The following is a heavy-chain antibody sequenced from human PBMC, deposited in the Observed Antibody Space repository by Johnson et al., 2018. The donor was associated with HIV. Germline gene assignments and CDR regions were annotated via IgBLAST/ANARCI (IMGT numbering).Heavy chain of an antibody. CDR3: ARTTYSSPGAFDI. D-gene: IGHD6-19*01. CDR1: GFTFSSYA. V-gene: IGHV3-30-3*01. Sequence: VQLVESGGGLVQPGRSLSLSCAASGFTFSSYAMYWVRQAPGKGLEWVAFISYDGSNKYYADSVKGRFTISRDNSKNTLYLQMNSLRAEDTAVYYCARTTYSSPGAFDIWGQGTMVTVS. CDR2: ISYDGSNK. J-gene: IGHJ3*02.